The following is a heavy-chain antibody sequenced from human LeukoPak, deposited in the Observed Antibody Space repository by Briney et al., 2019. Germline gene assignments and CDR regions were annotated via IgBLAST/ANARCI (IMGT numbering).Heavy chain of an antibody. V-gene: IGHV3-53*01. Sequence: GGSLRLSCAASGFTVSSNYMSWVRQAPGKGLECVSVISNDGRTYYANSVKGRFTISRDISKNMVYLQMNSLRADDTDVDYYAXXDTSGGYYEFGYWGQGTLVTVSS. CDR1: GFTVSSNY. CDR2: ISNDGRT. CDR3: AXXDTSGGYYEFGY. D-gene: IGHD6-19*01. J-gene: IGHJ4*02.